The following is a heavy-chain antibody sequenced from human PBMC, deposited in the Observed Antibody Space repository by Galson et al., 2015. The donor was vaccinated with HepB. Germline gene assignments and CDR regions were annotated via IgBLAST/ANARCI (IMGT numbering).Heavy chain of an antibody. V-gene: IGHV3-30*18. Sequence: SLRLSCAASGFTFSSYGMHWVRQAPGKGLEWVAVISYDGSNKYYADSVEGRFTISRDNSKNTLYLQMNSLRAEDTAVYYCAKDGGEGRKYFDYWGQGTLVTVSS. J-gene: IGHJ4*02. D-gene: IGHD2-21*01. CDR3: AKDGGEGRKYFDY. CDR2: ISYDGSNK. CDR1: GFTFSSYG.